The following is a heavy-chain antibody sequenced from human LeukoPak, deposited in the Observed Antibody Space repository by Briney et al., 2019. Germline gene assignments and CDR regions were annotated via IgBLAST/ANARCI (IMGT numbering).Heavy chain of an antibody. CDR3: ATDLYGRYYFDY. D-gene: IGHD2-8*01. Sequence: GGSLRLSCAASGFTFSSYAMSWVRQAPGKGLEWVSAISGSGGSTYYADSVKGRFTISRDNPKNTLYLQMNSLRAEDTAVYYCATDLYGRYYFDYWGQGTLVTVSS. CDR1: GFTFSSYA. J-gene: IGHJ4*02. V-gene: IGHV3-23*01. CDR2: ISGSGGST.